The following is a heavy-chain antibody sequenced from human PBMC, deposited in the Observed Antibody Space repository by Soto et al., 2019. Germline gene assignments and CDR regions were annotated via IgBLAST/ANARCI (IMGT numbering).Heavy chain of an antibody. D-gene: IGHD5-18*01. CDR3: VKQDGYSYAFDI. Sequence: PGGSLRLSCAASGFTFSSYAMHWVRQAPGKGLEWVAVISYDGSNKYYADSVKGRFTISRDNSKNTLYLQMNSLRAEDTAVYYCVKQDGYSYAFDIWGQGTMVTVSS. CDR2: ISYDGSNK. J-gene: IGHJ3*02. CDR1: GFTFSSYA. V-gene: IGHV3-30-3*02.